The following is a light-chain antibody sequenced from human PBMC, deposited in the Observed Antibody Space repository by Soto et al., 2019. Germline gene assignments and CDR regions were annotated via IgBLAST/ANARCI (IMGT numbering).Light chain of an antibody. Sequence: QSVLTQPPSASGSPGQSVTIPCAGTSTDVGEYNYVSWYQQHPGKVPKLIIFEVNKRPSGVPDRFSGSKSGDTASLTVSGLQAEDEADYYCSSFVGATVIFGGGTQLAVL. V-gene: IGLV2-8*01. CDR2: EVN. CDR3: SSFVGATVI. CDR1: STDVGEYNY. J-gene: IGLJ7*01.